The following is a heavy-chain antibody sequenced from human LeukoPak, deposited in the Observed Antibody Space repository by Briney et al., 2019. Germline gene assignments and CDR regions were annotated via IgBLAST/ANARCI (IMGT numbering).Heavy chain of an antibody. CDR3: ARDVPFVVPAATGDWFDP. Sequence: ASVKVSCKASGYTFTSYGISWVRQAPGQGLEWMGWISAYNGNTNYAQKLQGRVTMTTDTSTSTAYMELRNLRSDDTAVYYCARDVPFVVPAATGDWFDPWGQGTLVTVSS. CDR2: ISAYNGNT. CDR1: GYTFTSYG. J-gene: IGHJ5*02. D-gene: IGHD2-2*01. V-gene: IGHV1-18*01.